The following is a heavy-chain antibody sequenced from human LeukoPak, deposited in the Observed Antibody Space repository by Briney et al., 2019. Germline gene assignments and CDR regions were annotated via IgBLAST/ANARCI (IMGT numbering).Heavy chain of an antibody. Sequence: GASLRLSCAASGFTVSTNYMSWVRQAPGKGPEWISMICSDGDTYYADSVKVRFTISRDNSKNTLYLQMDRLRAEDTAVYYCARDKRYCSSGRCWGVQFGPWGQGTLVTVSS. CDR1: GFTVSTNY. V-gene: IGHV3-66*01. CDR2: ICSDGDT. CDR3: ARDKRYCSSGRCWGVQFGP. J-gene: IGHJ5*02. D-gene: IGHD2-15*01.